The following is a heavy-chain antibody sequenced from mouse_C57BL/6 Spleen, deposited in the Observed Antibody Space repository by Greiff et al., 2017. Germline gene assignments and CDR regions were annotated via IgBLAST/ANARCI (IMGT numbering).Heavy chain of an antibody. Sequence: EVQRVESGGGLVKPGGSLKLSCAASGFTFSDYGMHWVRQAPEKGLEWVAYISSGSSTIYYADTVKGRFTISRDNAKNTLFLQMTSLRSEDTAMYYCARPFTTVVEGDYAMDYWGQGTSVTVSS. J-gene: IGHJ4*01. CDR3: ARPFTTVVEGDYAMDY. D-gene: IGHD1-1*01. CDR1: GFTFSDYG. CDR2: ISSGSSTI. V-gene: IGHV5-17*01.